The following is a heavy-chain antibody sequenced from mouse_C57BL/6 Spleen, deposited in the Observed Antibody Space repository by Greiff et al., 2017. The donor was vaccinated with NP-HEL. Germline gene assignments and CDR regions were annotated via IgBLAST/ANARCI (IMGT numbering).Heavy chain of an antibody. CDR2: IDPSDSET. CDR1: GYTFTSYW. J-gene: IGHJ3*01. Sequence: QVQLQQPGAELVRPGSSVKLSCKASGYTFTSYWMHWVKQRPIQGLEWIGNIDPSDSETHYNQKFKDKATLTADKSSSTAYMQLSSLTSEDSAVYYCASGDYDLAYWGQGTLVTVSA. CDR3: ASGDYDLAY. D-gene: IGHD2-4*01. V-gene: IGHV1-52*01.